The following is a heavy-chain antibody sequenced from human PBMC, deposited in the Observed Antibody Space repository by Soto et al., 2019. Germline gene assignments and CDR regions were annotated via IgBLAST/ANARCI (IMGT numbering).Heavy chain of an antibody. J-gene: IGHJ4*02. CDR2: ISYDGSNK. Sequence: GSLRLSCAASGFTFSSYGMHWVRQAPGKGLEWVAVISYDGSNKYYADSVKDRFTISRDNSKNTLYLQMNSLRAEDTAVYYCAKPGKLQWPIDYWGQGTLVTVSS. CDR3: AKPGKLQWPIDY. CDR1: GFTFSSYG. V-gene: IGHV3-30*18. D-gene: IGHD6-19*01.